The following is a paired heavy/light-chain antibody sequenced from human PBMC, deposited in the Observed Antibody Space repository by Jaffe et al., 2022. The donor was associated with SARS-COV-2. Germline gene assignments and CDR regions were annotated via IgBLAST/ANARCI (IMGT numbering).Light chain of an antibody. Sequence: DIQMTQSPSSVSASVGDRVTITCRASQGISSWLAWYQQEVGKAPKLLIYGASSLQSGVPSRFSGSGSGTDFTLTINNLQPEDFATYYCQQSDNFPITFGQGTRLEIK. J-gene: IGKJ5*01. CDR2: GAS. CDR3: QQSDNFPIT. V-gene: IGKV1-12*01. CDR1: QGISSW.
Heavy chain of an antibody. J-gene: IGHJ3*02. Sequence: EAQLVESGGGLVRPGGSLRLSCAASGFTFSSYSMNWFRQAPGKGLEWVSSISSRSDFIYYADSVKGRFTMSRDNAMNSLWLQMNSLRAEDTAVYFCTKTYGVPTHDAFDIWGQGTMVTVSS. CDR1: GFTFSSYS. V-gene: IGHV3-21*01. D-gene: IGHD4-17*01. CDR3: TKTYGVPTHDAFDI. CDR2: ISSRSDFI.